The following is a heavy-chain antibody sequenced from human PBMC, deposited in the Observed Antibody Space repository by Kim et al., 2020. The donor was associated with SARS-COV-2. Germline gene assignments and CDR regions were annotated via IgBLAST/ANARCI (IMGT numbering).Heavy chain of an antibody. D-gene: IGHD3-10*01. CDR2: ISVSGDNT. CDR3: AKEGYAAGRFKYYYYGM. Sequence: GGSLRLSCAASGFKFTKFAMTWVRQAPGKGLEWVAAISVSGDNTYYADSVKGRFTISRDNSENSVYVQMTSLRVEDTATYYCAKEGYAAGRFKYYYYGM. J-gene: IGHJ6*01. CDR1: GFKFTKFA. V-gene: IGHV3-23*01.